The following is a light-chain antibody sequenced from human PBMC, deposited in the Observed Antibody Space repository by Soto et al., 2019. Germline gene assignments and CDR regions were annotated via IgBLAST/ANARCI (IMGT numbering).Light chain of an antibody. Sequence: QSALTQPPSASGSPGQSVTISCTGTSSDVGGYNYVSWYQQHPGKAPRLMIYEVNKLPSGVPYRFSGSKSGNTASLTVSGLQADDEAVYYCSSYAGNNLLVFGGGTKLTVL. J-gene: IGLJ2*01. CDR1: SSDVGGYNY. CDR2: EVN. CDR3: SSYAGNNLLV. V-gene: IGLV2-8*01.